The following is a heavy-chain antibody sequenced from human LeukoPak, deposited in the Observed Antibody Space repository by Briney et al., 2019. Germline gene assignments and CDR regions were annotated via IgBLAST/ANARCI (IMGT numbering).Heavy chain of an antibody. Sequence: PGGSLRLSCAASGFTFSNAWMSWVRQAPGKGLEWVGRIKSKTDGGTTDYAAPVKGRFTISRDDSKNTLYLQMNSLKTEDTAVYYCTTEASSSWSHFDYWGQGTLVTVSS. CDR2: IKSKTDGGTT. D-gene: IGHD6-13*01. J-gene: IGHJ4*02. CDR3: TTEASSSWSHFDY. CDR1: GFTFSNAW. V-gene: IGHV3-15*01.